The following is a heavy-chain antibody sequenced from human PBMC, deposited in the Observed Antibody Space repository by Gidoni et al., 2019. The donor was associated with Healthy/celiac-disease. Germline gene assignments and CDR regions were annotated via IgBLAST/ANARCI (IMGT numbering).Heavy chain of an antibody. J-gene: IGHJ6*02. CDR3: ARDSKGKESHYYDSSGYYSYYYYGMDV. D-gene: IGHD3-22*01. V-gene: IGHV3-7*01. CDR2: IKQDGSEK. Sequence: EVQLVESGGGLVQPGGSLRLSCAASGFTFSSYWLRWVRTAPGQGLEWVANIKQDGSEKYYVDSVKGRFTISRDNAKNSLYLQMNSLRAEDTAVYYCARDSKGKESHYYDSSGYYSYYYYGMDVWGQGTTVTVSS. CDR1: GFTFSSYW.